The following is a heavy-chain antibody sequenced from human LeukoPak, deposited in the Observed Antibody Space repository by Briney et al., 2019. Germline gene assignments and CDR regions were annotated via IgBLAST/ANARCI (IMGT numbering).Heavy chain of an antibody. V-gene: IGHV3-30*02. CDR2: IRYGGSIK. CDR3: AKDLPAPYFDY. CDR1: GFTFSSYA. Sequence: GRSLRLSCAASGFTFSSYAMHWVRQAPGKGPEWVAFIRYGGSIKYYADSVKGRFTISRDNSKNRLYLQMNSLGAEDTAVYYCAKDLPAPYFDYWGQGTLVTVSS. J-gene: IGHJ4*02. D-gene: IGHD2-2*01.